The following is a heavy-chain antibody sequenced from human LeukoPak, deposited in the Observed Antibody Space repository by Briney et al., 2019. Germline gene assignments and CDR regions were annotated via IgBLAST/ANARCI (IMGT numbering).Heavy chain of an antibody. V-gene: IGHV4-30-2*01. Sequence: SETLSLTCAVSGGSISSGGYSWIWLRQPPGMGLDLIVYIFHSGSTYYNPSLKSRFTISVDRSKHQFSLKLSSVTAAETAVYYCAGEYGSGWRFDYWGEGTLVTVYS. D-gene: IGHD6-19*01. CDR1: GGSISSGGYS. J-gene: IGHJ4*02. CDR2: IFHSGST. CDR3: AGEYGSGWRFDY.